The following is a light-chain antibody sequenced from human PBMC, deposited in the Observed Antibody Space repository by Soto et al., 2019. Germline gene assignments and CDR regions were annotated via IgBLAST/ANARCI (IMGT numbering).Light chain of an antibody. CDR3: SSYTSSNNYV. V-gene: IGLV2-14*01. J-gene: IGLJ1*01. CDR1: SIDVGGYNY. CDR2: EVS. Sequence: CSQTHPASVAQSPVRSIAISCTGTSIDVGGYNYVSWYQQHPGKEPKLMIYEVSNRPSGVSNRFSGSKSGNTASLTISGLQAEDEADYYCSSYTSSNNYVFGTGTKVTVL.